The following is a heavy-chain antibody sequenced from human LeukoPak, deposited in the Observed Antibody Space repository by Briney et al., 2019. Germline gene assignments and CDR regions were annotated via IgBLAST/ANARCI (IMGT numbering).Heavy chain of an antibody. V-gene: IGHV1-2*02. CDR1: GYTFTDYY. Sequence: AAVKVSCKTSGYTFTDYYIHWVRQAPGQGLEWMGWINPNSGETNSAQKFQGRVTMTGDTAIRTAYMALSRLTSDDTAVYYCATDRDYSNTERGFDYWGQGTLVTVSS. CDR3: ATDRDYSNTERGFDY. J-gene: IGHJ4*02. D-gene: IGHD4-11*01. CDR2: INPNSGET.